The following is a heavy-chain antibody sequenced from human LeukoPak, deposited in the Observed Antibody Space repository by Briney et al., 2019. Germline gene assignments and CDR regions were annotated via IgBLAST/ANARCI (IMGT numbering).Heavy chain of an antibody. D-gene: IGHD6-19*01. CDR1: GFPFDNYG. V-gene: IGHV3-20*04. Sequence: GGSLRLSCAASGFPFDNYGMAWVRQAPGKGLEWVSGITWNGGITAYADSVKGRFTISRDNAKNSLYLQMNSLRAEDTALCYCARGGPVAGIELDQWGQGALVTVS. J-gene: IGHJ4*02. CDR3: ARGGPVAGIELDQ. CDR2: ITWNGGIT.